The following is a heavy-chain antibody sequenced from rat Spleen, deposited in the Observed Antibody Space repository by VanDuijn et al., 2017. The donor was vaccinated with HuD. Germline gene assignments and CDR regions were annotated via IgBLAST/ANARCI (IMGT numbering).Heavy chain of an antibody. CDR2: ISTGGGNT. Sequence: EVQLVKSGGGLVQPGRSLKLSCAASGFTFSDYGVAWIRQAPGKGLEWVASISTGGGNTYYRDSVKGRFTISRDNAKSTLSLQMDSLRSEDTATYYCARRHYGYTDYFDYWGQGVMVTVSS. V-gene: IGHV5S13*01. J-gene: IGHJ2*01. D-gene: IGHD1-9*01. CDR3: ARRHYGYTDYFDY. CDR1: GFTFSDYG.